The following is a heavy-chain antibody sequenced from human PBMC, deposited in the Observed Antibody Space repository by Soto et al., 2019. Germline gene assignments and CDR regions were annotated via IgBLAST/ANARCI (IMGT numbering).Heavy chain of an antibody. Sequence: PGGSLRLSCAASGFTFSNSWLSWVRQAPGKGLEWVANINQDGTDKYYVDSVKGRFTISRDNAKNSLYLQANSLRAEDTAVYYCAWISPSEPQGYWGQGTWVTVSS. V-gene: IGHV3-7*04. J-gene: IGHJ4*02. CDR2: INQDGTDK. CDR1: GFTFSNSW. D-gene: IGHD6-19*01. CDR3: AWISPSEPQGY.